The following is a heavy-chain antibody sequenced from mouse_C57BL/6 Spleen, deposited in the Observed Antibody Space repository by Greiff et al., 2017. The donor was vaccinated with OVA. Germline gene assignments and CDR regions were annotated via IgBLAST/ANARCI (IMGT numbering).Heavy chain of an antibody. CDR3: ARGGTTPTGYFDV. CDR1: GYSITSGYY. V-gene: IGHV3-6*01. D-gene: IGHD1-1*01. Sequence: VQLKESGPGLVKPSQSLSLTCSVTGYSITSGYYWNWIRQFPGNKLEWMGYISYDGSNNYNPSLKNRISITRDTSKNQFFLKLNSVTTEDTATYYCARGGTTPTGYFDVWGTGTTVTVSS. CDR2: ISYDGSN. J-gene: IGHJ1*03.